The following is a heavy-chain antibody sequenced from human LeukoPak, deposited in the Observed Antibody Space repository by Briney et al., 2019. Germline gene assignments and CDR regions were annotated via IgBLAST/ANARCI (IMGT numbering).Heavy chain of an antibody. CDR1: GFTFSSYS. Sequence: GGSLRLSCAASGFTFSSYSMNWVRQAPGKGLEWVSYISSSSSTIYYADSVKGRFTISRDNAKNSLYLQMNSLRAEDTAVYYCARDESLLWFGEWNYWGQGTLVTVSS. CDR3: ARDESLLWFGEWNY. V-gene: IGHV3-48*04. CDR2: ISSSSSTI. J-gene: IGHJ4*02. D-gene: IGHD3-10*01.